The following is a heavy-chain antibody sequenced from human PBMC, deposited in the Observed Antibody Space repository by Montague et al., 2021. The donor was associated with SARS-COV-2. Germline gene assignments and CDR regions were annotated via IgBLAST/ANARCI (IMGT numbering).Heavy chain of an antibody. CDR1: GGSIDSFY. CDR3: ARGGYYDNTGYYSDYYYNMDG. D-gene: IGHD3-22*01. J-gene: IGHJ6*02. CDR2: IFHSGRT. V-gene: IGHV4-59*01. Sequence: SETLSLTCTVSGGSIDSFYWSWIRRPPGKGLEWIGCIFHSGRTYYNPSLKSRVSMSVDTSKNQVSLRLSSLTAADTAVYYCARGGYYDNTGYYSDYYYNMDGGGQGTTVTGSS.